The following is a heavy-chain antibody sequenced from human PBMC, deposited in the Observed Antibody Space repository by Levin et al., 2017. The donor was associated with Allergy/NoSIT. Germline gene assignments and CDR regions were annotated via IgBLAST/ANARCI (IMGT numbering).Heavy chain of an antibody. CDR3: ARGLGVRGYYGMDV. D-gene: IGHD3-16*01. CDR1: GGSISSYY. CDR2: IYYSGST. V-gene: IGHV4-59*01. Sequence: SQTLSLPCTVSGGSISSYYWSWIRQPPGKGLEWIGYIYYSGSTNYNPSLKSRVTISVDTSKNQFSLKLSSVTAADTAVYYCARGLGVRGYYGMDVWGQGTTVTVSS. J-gene: IGHJ6*02.